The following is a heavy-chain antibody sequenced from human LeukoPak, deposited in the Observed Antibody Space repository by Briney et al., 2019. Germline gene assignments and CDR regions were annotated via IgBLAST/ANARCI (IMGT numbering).Heavy chain of an antibody. CDR1: GFTFSSYA. Sequence: GGSLRLSCAASGFTFSSYAVSWVRQAPGKGLEWVSAISVSGGSTYYADSVKGRFTISRDNSKNTLYLQMNSLRAEDKAVYYCAKDQEENYYDSSVYGMDVWGQGTTVTVSS. J-gene: IGHJ6*02. CDR3: AKDQEENYYDSSVYGMDV. V-gene: IGHV3-23*01. CDR2: ISVSGGST. D-gene: IGHD3-22*01.